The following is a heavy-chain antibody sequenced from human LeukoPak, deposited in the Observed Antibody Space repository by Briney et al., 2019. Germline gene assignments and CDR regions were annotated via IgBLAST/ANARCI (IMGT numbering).Heavy chain of an antibody. V-gene: IGHV4-34*01. Sequence: PSETLSLTCAVYGVSFSGYYWSWLRQPPGKGLEWLGEINHSGSTNYNPSLKSRVTISVDTSKNQFSLKLSSVTAADTAVYYCARAQGYCSSTSCYFYYYYGMDVWGKGTTVTVSS. CDR2: INHSGST. D-gene: IGHD2-2*01. J-gene: IGHJ6*04. CDR1: GVSFSGYY. CDR3: ARAQGYCSSTSCYFYYYYGMDV.